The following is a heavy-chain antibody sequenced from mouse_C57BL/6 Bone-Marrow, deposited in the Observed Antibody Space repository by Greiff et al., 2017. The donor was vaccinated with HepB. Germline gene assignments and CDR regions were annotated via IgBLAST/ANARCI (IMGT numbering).Heavy chain of an antibody. V-gene: IGHV10-1*01. J-gene: IGHJ4*01. CDR2: IRSKSNNYAT. CDR3: VRHESSYDYEDYYAMDY. D-gene: IGHD2-4*01. Sequence: EVQLVESGGGLVQPKGSLKLSCAASGFSFNTYAMNWVRQAPGKGLEWVARIRSKSNNYATYYADSVKDRFTISSDNSESMLYLQMNNLKTEDTAMYYCVRHESSYDYEDYYAMDYWGQGTSVTVSS. CDR1: GFSFNTYA.